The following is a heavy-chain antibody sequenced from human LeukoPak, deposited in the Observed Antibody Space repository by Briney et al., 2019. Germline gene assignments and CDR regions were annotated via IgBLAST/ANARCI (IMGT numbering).Heavy chain of an antibody. CDR1: GFTFSSYW. CDR3: ARDRAAMVNASDI. J-gene: IGHJ3*02. V-gene: IGHV3-74*01. D-gene: IGHD5-18*01. CDR2: INSDGSST. Sequence: GGSLRLSCAASGFTFSSYWMHWVRQAPGKGLVWVSRINSDGSSTSYADSVKGRFTISRDNAKNTLYLRMNSLRAEDTAVYYCARDRAAMVNASDIWGQGTMVTVSS.